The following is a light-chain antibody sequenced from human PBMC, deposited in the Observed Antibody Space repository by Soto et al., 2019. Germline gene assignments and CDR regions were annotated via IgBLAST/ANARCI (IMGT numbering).Light chain of an antibody. CDR1: QDISSF. V-gene: IGKV1-39*01. Sequence: DIQMTQSPSTLSASVGDRVTITCRASQDISSFLAWYQQKPGKAPNLLIYAASSLQSGVPSRFSGSGSGTDFTLTISSLQPEDFATYYCQQSYSTPWTFGQGTKVDIK. CDR2: AAS. CDR3: QQSYSTPWT. J-gene: IGKJ1*01.